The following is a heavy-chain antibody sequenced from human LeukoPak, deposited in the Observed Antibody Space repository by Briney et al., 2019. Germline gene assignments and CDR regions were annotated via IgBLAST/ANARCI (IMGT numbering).Heavy chain of an antibody. D-gene: IGHD3-22*01. V-gene: IGHV3-48*04. CDR3: AREGVSTVTSILVVISFDY. J-gene: IGHJ4*02. Sequence: GGSLRLSCAASGFTFSSYSTNWVRQAPGEGLEWVSYISSSSSTIYYADSVKGRFTISRDNAKNSLYLQMNSLRPEDTAIYYCAREGVSTVTSILVVISFDYWGQGALVTVSS. CDR1: GFTFSSYS. CDR2: ISSSSSTI.